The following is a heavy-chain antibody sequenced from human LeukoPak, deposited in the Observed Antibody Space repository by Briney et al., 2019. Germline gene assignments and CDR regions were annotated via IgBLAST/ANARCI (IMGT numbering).Heavy chain of an antibody. Sequence: GGSLRLSCAASGFTFSSYAMHWVRQAPGKGLEWVAVISYDGSNKYYADSVKGRFTISRDNSKNTLYLQMNSLRAEDTAVYYCARGGYYGDYLFPKYWDQGTLVTVSS. CDR2: ISYDGSNK. CDR3: ARGGYYGDYLFPKY. D-gene: IGHD4-17*01. CDR1: GFTFSSYA. V-gene: IGHV3-30*01. J-gene: IGHJ4*02.